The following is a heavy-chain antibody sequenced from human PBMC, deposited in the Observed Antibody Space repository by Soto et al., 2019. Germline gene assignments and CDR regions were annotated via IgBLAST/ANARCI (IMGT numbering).Heavy chain of an antibody. D-gene: IGHD3-22*01. Sequence: QVHLVESGGGVVQPGRSLRLSCAASGFMFSSNGMQWVRQAPGKGLEWVAVISCDGRSKYYADSVKGRFTISRDNSKNTMYLQINSLKAEDTAVYYCAKGGYDSNWFNPGDSWGQGTLVTVSS. CDR2: ISCDGRSK. CDR3: AKGGYDSNWFNPGDS. CDR1: GFMFSSNG. V-gene: IGHV3-30*18. J-gene: IGHJ4*02.